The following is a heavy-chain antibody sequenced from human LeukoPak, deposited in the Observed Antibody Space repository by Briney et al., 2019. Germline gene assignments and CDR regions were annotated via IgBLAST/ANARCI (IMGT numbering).Heavy chain of an antibody. J-gene: IGHJ4*02. V-gene: IGHV4-34*01. D-gene: IGHD3-9*01. CDR3: ARGRGLRYFDWLPIMYYFDY. CDR2: TNHSGST. Sequence: PSETLSLTCTVSGDSMNSYYWSWIRQPPGKGLEWIGETNHSGSTNYNPSLKSRVTISVDTSKNQFSLKLSSVTAADTAVYYCARGRGLRYFDWLPIMYYFDYWGQGTLVTVSS. CDR1: GDSMNSYY.